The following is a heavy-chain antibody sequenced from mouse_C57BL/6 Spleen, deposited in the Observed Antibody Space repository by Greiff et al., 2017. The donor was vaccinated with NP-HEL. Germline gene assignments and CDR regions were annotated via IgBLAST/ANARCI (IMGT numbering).Heavy chain of an antibody. D-gene: IGHD3-2*02. CDR1: GYSITSGYY. J-gene: IGHJ2*01. CDR2: ISYDGSN. CDR3: ASGSRGSSGYAFDY. Sequence: EVKLQESGPGLVKPSQSLSLTCSVTGYSITSGYYWNWIRQFPGNKLEWMGYISYDGSNNYNPSLKNRISITRDTSKNQFFLKLNSVTTEDTATYYCASGSRGSSGYAFDYWGQGTTLTVSS. V-gene: IGHV3-6*01.